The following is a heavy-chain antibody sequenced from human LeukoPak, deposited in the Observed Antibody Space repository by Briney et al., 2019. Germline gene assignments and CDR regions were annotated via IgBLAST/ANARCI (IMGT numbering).Heavy chain of an antibody. CDR3: ARNGGQGIADY. V-gene: IGHV3-21*01. D-gene: IGHD6-13*01. J-gene: IGHJ4*02. CDR2: ISTSSTYI. Sequence: GGSLRLSCAASGFTFSDYSMNWVRQAPGKGLEWVSSISTSSTYIYYADSLKGRFTISRDNAQNSLYLQMYTLRAEDTAVYYCARNGGQGIADYWGQGTLVTVSS. CDR1: GFTFSDYS.